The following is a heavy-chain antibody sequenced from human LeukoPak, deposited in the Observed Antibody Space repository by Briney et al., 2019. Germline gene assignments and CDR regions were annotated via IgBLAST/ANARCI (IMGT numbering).Heavy chain of an antibody. CDR2: IRFDGSSK. D-gene: IGHD3-22*01. CDR1: GFTFNTYG. Sequence: GGSLRLSCAASGFTFNTYGMHWVRQAPGKGLEWVAFIRFDGSSKYYADSVKGRFTISRDNSKNTLYLQMNSLRAEDTAVYYCARDYQQYYYDSTGYYYGYWGQGTLVTVSS. V-gene: IGHV3-30*02. CDR3: ARDYQQYYYDSTGYYYGY. J-gene: IGHJ4*02.